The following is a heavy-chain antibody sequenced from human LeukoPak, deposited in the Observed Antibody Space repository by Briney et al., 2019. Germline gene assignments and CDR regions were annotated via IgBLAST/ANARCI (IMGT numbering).Heavy chain of an antibody. V-gene: IGHV4-59*12. D-gene: IGHD1-7*01. J-gene: IGHJ5*02. Sequence: PSETLSLTCTVSGGSISGYYWSWIRQPPGKGLEWIGYIYYSGSTNYNPSLKSRVTMSVDTSKNQFSLKLSSVTAADTAVYYYARDGHYNWNYGFDPWGQGTLVTVSS. CDR3: ARDGHYNWNYGFDP. CDR1: GGSISGYY. CDR2: IYYSGST.